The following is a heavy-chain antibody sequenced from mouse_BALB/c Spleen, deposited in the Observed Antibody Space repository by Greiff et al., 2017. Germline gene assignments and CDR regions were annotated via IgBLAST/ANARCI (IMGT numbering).Heavy chain of an antibody. J-gene: IGHJ2*01. CDR2: INPYNGDT. Sequence: VQLKQSGPELVKPGASVKISCKASGYSFTGYFMNWVMQSHGKSLEWIGRINPYNGDTFYNQKFKGKATLTVDKSSSTAHMELRSLASEDSAVYYCARSLYYGYFDYWGQGTTLTVSS. D-gene: IGHD2-1*01. CDR1: GYSFTGYF. CDR3: ARSLYYGYFDY. V-gene: IGHV1-20*02.